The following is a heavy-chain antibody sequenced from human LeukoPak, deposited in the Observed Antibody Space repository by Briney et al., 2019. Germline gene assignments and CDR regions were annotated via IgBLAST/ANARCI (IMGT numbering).Heavy chain of an antibody. D-gene: IGHD3-22*01. Sequence: GGSLRLSCAASGFTFSSYAMHWVRQAPGKGLEWVAVISYDGSNKYYADSVKGRFTISRDNSKNTLYLQMNSLRAEDTAVYYCARDYYDSSCYYYDWFDPWGQGTLVTVSS. CDR1: GFTFSSYA. V-gene: IGHV3-30*04. CDR2: ISYDGSNK. J-gene: IGHJ5*02. CDR3: ARDYYDSSCYYYDWFDP.